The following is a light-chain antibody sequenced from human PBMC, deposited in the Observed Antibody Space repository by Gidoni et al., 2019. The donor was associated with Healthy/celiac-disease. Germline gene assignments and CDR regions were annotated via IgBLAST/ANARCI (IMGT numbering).Light chain of an antibody. CDR1: QSISSW. CDR2: KAS. Sequence: IQMTHPPSPLSASVGDRATITCRASQSISSWLAWYQQKPGKAPKLLFYKASSLESGAPSRFSGSGSGTDFPLTISSLQPDDFATYYCQQYNSPGTFGPGTKVEIK. CDR3: QQYNSPGT. J-gene: IGKJ1*01. V-gene: IGKV1-5*03.